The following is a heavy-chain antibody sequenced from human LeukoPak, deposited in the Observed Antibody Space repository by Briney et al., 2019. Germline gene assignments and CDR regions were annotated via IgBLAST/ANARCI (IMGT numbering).Heavy chain of an antibody. D-gene: IGHD4-23*01. CDR3: TSRPPTTVAPFDY. CDR2: IRSKAYGGTT. J-gene: IGHJ4*02. CDR1: GFTFGDYA. V-gene: IGHV3-49*04. Sequence: GGSLRLSCTASGFTFGDYAMSWVRQAPGKGLEWVGFIRSKAYGGTTEYAASVKGRFTISRDDSKSIAYLQMSSLKTEDTAVYYCTSRPPTTVAPFDYWGQGTLVTVSS.